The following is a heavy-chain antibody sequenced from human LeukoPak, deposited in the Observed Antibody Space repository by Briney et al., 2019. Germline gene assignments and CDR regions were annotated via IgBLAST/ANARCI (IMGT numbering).Heavy chain of an antibody. CDR1: GFTFSSYW. V-gene: IGHV3-48*01. J-gene: IGHJ3*01. Sequence: GGSLRLSCAASGFTFSSYWMSWVRQAPGKGLEWIAYISSSRYTIYYAESVAGRFTISKDTAEKSLFLQMNTLRVEDTAVYYCARVANENRFDAFDVWGQGTVVTVSS. CDR3: ARVANENRFDAFDV. D-gene: IGHD2/OR15-2a*01. CDR2: ISSSRYTI.